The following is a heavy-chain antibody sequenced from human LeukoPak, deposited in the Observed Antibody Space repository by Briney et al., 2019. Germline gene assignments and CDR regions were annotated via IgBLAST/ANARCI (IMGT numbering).Heavy chain of an antibody. CDR1: GFTLDNYA. D-gene: IGHD1-26*01. V-gene: IGHV3-23*01. J-gene: IGHJ4*02. CDR2: IRVSDGYT. CDR3: ARVAGSYSIRPFDF. Sequence: PGGSLRLSCAASGFTLDNYAMTWVRQAPGKGLEWVSAIRVSDGYTYYADSVQGRFIISRDKSKSTVSLQMNSLTGDDTALYYCARVAGSYSIRPFDFWGQGTVVIVSS.